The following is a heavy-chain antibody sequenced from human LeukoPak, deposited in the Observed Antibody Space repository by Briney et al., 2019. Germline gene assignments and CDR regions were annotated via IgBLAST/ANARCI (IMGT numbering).Heavy chain of an antibody. CDR1: GGTFSSYA. CDR3: ARGLAQPPDDY. Sequence: ASVKVSCKASGGTFSSYAISWVRQAPGQGLEWMGWMNPNSGNTGYAQKFQGRVTMTRNTSISTAYMELSSLRSEDTAVYYCARGLAQPPDDYWGQGTLVTVSS. J-gene: IGHJ4*02. V-gene: IGHV1-8*02. CDR2: MNPNSGNT.